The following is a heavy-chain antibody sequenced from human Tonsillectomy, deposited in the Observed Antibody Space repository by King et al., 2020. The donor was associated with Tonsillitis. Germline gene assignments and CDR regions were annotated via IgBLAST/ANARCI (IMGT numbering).Heavy chain of an antibody. D-gene: IGHD3-22*01. CDR1: GYTFTSYG. V-gene: IGHV1-18*04. Sequence: QLVQSGAEVKKPGASVKVSCKASGYTFTSYGISWVRQAPGQGLEWMGWISAYNGNTNYAQKLQGRVTMTTDTSTSTAYMELRSLRSDDTAVYYCARDRATYYYDSNGVQYFQHWGQGTLVTVSS. CDR2: ISAYNGNT. J-gene: IGHJ1*01. CDR3: ARDRATYYYDSNGVQYFQH.